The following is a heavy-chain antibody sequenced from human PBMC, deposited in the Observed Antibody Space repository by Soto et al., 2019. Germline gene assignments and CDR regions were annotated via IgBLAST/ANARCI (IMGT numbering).Heavy chain of an antibody. J-gene: IGHJ4*02. Sequence: GASVKVSCKASGYTFTGYYMHWVRQAPGQGLEWMGWINPNSGGTNYAQKFQGRVTVTRDTSISTAYMELSRLRSDDTAVYYCARVPTHSSGYYYPKGPFDYWGQGTLVTVSS. D-gene: IGHD3-22*01. CDR3: ARVPTHSSGYYYPKGPFDY. V-gene: IGHV1-2*02. CDR2: INPNSGGT. CDR1: GYTFTGYY.